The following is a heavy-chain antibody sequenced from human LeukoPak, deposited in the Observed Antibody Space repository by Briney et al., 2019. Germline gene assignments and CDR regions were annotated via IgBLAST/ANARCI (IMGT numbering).Heavy chain of an antibody. D-gene: IGHD4-17*01. Sequence: GGSLRLSCAASGFTFSRYGMHWVRQAPGKGLVWVAFIRYDGSNKYYADSVKGRFTISRDNSKNTLYLQMNSLRAEDTAVYYCAKSTVTSSFYYYYYYMDVWGKGTTVTVSS. CDR3: AKSTVTSSFYYYYYYMDV. CDR1: GFTFSRYG. J-gene: IGHJ6*03. V-gene: IGHV3-30*02. CDR2: IRYDGSNK.